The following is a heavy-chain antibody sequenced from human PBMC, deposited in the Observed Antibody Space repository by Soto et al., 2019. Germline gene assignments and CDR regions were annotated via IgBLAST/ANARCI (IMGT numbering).Heavy chain of an antibody. D-gene: IGHD5-18*01. V-gene: IGHV4-30-2*01. CDR2: IYHSGST. Sequence: SETLSLTCAVSGGSISSGGYSWSWIRQPPGKGLEWIGYIYHSGSTYYNPSLKSRVTISVDRSKNQFSLKLSSVTAADTAVYYCARERQLWSADYFDYWGQGTLVTVSS. J-gene: IGHJ4*02. CDR1: GGSISSGGYS. CDR3: ARERQLWSADYFDY.